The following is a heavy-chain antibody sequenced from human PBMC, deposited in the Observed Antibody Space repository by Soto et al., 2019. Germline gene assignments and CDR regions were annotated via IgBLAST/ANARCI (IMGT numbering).Heavy chain of an antibody. V-gene: IGHV3-30*18. J-gene: IGHJ4*02. CDR3: AKDCELLWFGATDY. CDR1: GFTFSSYG. CDR2: ISYDGSNK. Sequence: GGSLRLSCAASGFTFSSYGMHWVRQAPGKGLEWVAVISYDGSNKYYADSVKGRFTISRDNSKNTLYLQMNSLRAEDTAVYYCAKDCELLWFGATDYWGQGTLVTVSS. D-gene: IGHD3-10*01.